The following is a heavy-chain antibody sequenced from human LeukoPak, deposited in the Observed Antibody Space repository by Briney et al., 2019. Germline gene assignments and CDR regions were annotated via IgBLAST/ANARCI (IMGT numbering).Heavy chain of an antibody. CDR2: INHSGST. V-gene: IGHV4-34*01. Sequence: SETLSLTCAVYGGSFSSYYWSWIRQPPGKGLEWIGEINHSGSTNYNPSLKSRVTISVDTSKNQFSLKLSSVTAADTAVYYCAIGRGYCSGGSCYMTRAFDIWGQGTMVTVSS. CDR3: AIGRGYCSGGSCYMTRAFDI. CDR1: GGSFSSYY. J-gene: IGHJ3*02. D-gene: IGHD2-15*01.